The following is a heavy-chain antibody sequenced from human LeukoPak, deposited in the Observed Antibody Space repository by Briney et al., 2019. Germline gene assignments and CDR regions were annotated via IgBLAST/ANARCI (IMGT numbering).Heavy chain of an antibody. V-gene: IGHV3-7*05. CDR3: ATEVWFRADS. CDR2: IDQYGGQK. D-gene: IGHD3-10*01. CDR1: GFTFSVYW. Sequence: GGSLRLSCAASGFTFSVYWMTWVRQAPGKGLEWVATIDQYGGQKNYVESVKGRFTISRDNAENSLFLQMNSLRADDTAVYYCATEVWFRADSWGQGTLVTVSS. J-gene: IGHJ4*02.